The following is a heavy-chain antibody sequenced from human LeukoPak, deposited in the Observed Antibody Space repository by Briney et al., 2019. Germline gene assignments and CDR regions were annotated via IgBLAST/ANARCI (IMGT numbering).Heavy chain of an antibody. CDR2: IWYDGSNK. CDR1: GFTFSSYG. V-gene: IGHV3-33*01. J-gene: IGHJ4*02. Sequence: GGSLRLSCAASGFTFSSYGMHWVRQAPGKGLEWVAVIWYDGSNKYYADSVKGRFTISRDNSKNTVYLQMNSLRAEDTAVYYCARASDSGWSFFDYWGQGTLVTVSS. CDR3: ARASDSGWSFFDY. D-gene: IGHD6-19*01.